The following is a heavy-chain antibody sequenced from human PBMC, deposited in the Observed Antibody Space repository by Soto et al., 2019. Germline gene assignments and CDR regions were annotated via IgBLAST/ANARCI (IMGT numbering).Heavy chain of an antibody. D-gene: IGHD1-26*01. CDR2: MYYGGRT. J-gene: IGHJ2*01. V-gene: IGHV4-59*08. Sequence: SEPLSITCTVSGGSISSYYWSWIRQPPGKGLEWIGYMYYGGRTNYNPSLKSRVTISVDTSKMQFSLKMSSVTAADTAVYFCPRGTPSPCIVSSSRGDWY. CDR1: GGSISSYY. CDR3: PRGTPSPCIVSSSRGDWY.